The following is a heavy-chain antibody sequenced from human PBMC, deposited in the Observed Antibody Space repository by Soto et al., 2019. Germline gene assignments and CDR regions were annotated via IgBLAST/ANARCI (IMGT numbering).Heavy chain of an antibody. CDR1: GFTFSSYA. Sequence: GGSLRLSCAASGFTFSSYAMSWVRQAPGKGLEWVSAIGGSGGSTYYADSVKGRFTISRDNSKNTLYLQMNSLRAEDTAVYYCAKDESNGDHQFDYWGQGTLVTVSS. CDR2: IGGSGGST. V-gene: IGHV3-23*01. CDR3: AKDESNGDHQFDY. D-gene: IGHD4-17*01. J-gene: IGHJ4*02.